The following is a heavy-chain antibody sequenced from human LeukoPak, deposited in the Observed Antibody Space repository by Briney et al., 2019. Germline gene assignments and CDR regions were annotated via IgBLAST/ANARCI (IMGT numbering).Heavy chain of an antibody. Sequence: ASVKVSCKVSGYTLTELAMHRVRQAPGEGLEWMGGFDPEDGETVYAQKFQGRVTMTEDTSTDTAYMELSSLSSEDTAVYFCATYSGYYYYWGQGTLVTVSS. D-gene: IGHD3-3*01. CDR3: ATYSGYYYY. CDR1: GYTLTELA. CDR2: FDPEDGET. J-gene: IGHJ4*02. V-gene: IGHV1-24*01.